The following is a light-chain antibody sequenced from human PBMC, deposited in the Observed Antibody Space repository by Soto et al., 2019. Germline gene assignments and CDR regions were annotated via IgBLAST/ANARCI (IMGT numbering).Light chain of an antibody. CDR1: QGISSY. CDR3: QQYYSYPWT. V-gene: IGKV1-8*01. CDR2: AAS. J-gene: IGKJ1*01. Sequence: IRMTQSPSSFSASTGDRVTITCRASQGISSYLAWYQQKPGKAPKLLIYAASTLQSGVPSRFSGSGSGTDFTLTISCLQSEDFATYYCQQYYSYPWTFGQGTKVEIK.